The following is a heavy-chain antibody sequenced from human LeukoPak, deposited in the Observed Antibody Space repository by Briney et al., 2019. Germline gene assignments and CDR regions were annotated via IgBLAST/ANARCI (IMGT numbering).Heavy chain of an antibody. V-gene: IGHV4-34*01. CDR1: GGSFSGYY. J-gene: IGHJ4*02. Sequence: SETLSLTCAVYGGSFSGYYWSWIRQPPGKGLEWIGEINHSGSTNYNPSLKSRVTISVDTSKNQFSLKLSSVTAADTAVYYCARGSLIAAGYFDYWGQGTLVTVSS. D-gene: IGHD6-13*01. CDR2: INHSGST. CDR3: ARGSLIAAGYFDY.